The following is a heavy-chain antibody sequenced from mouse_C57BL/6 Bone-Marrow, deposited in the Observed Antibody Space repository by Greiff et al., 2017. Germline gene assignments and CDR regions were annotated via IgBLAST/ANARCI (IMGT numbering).Heavy chain of an antibody. J-gene: IGHJ2*01. CDR2: IDPSDSYT. V-gene: IGHV1-50*01. CDR3: ARYGSSLVDFDY. Sequence: QVQLQQSGAELVKPGASVKLSCKASGYTFTSYWMQWVKQRPGQGLEWIGEIDPSDSYTNYNQKFKGKATLTVDTSSSTAYMQLSSRTSEDSAVYYCARYGSSLVDFDYWGQGTTLTVSS. D-gene: IGHD1-1*01. CDR1: GYTFTSYW.